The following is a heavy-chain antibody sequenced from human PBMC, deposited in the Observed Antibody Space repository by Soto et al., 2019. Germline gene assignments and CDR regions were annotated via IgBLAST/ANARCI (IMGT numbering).Heavy chain of an antibody. V-gene: IGHV3-48*03. CDR2: ISSSGSTI. CDR3: ARTLAGNDY. Sequence: LGGSLRLSCAASGFTFSSYEMNWVRQAPGKGLEWVSYISSSGSTIYYAGSVKGRFTISRDNAKNSLYLQMNSLRAEDTAVYYCARTLAGNDYWGQGTLVTVSS. J-gene: IGHJ4*02. CDR1: GFTFSSYE.